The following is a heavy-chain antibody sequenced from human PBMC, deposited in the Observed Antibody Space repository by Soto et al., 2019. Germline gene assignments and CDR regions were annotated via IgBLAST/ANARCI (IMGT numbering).Heavy chain of an antibody. Sequence: GGSLRLSCAASGFTFSSYAMSWVRQAPGKGLEWVSAISGGGGSTYYADSVKGRFTISRDNSKNTLYLQMNSLRAEDTAVYYCAMGLGYSYGYYHYWGQGTLVTVSS. CDR2: ISGGGGST. D-gene: IGHD5-18*01. CDR3: AMGLGYSYGYYHY. J-gene: IGHJ4*02. CDR1: GFTFSSYA. V-gene: IGHV3-23*01.